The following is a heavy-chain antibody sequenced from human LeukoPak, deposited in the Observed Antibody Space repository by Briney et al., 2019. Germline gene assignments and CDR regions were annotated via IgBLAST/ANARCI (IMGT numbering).Heavy chain of an antibody. D-gene: IGHD6-19*01. V-gene: IGHV4-34*01. Sequence: SETLSLTCAVYGGSFSGYYWSWIRQPPGKGLEWIGEISHSGSTNYNPSLKSRVTISVDTSKNQFSLKLSSVTAADTAVYYCARRAVAGLWYFDLWGRGTLVTVSS. J-gene: IGHJ2*01. CDR3: ARRAVAGLWYFDL. CDR2: ISHSGST. CDR1: GGSFSGYY.